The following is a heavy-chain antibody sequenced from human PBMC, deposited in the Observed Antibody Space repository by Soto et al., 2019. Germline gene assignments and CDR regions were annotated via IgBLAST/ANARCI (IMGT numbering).Heavy chain of an antibody. CDR1: GVSITDYS. D-gene: IGHD2-15*01. V-gene: IGHV4-4*07. CDR2: IFSSGST. CDR3: ARDQEVVVTDDNWFDH. J-gene: IGHJ5*02. Sequence: PSETLSLTCTFSGVSITDYSWVWIRQPAGKGLEWIGRIFSSGSTNYNPSLKGRITMSLDTSKNQFSLKLNSATATDTAVYFCARDQEVVVTDDNWFDHLGQGILDKVSS.